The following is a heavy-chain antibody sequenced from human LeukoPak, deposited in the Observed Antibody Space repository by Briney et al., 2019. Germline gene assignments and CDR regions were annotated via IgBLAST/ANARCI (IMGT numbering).Heavy chain of an antibody. CDR1: GFTFSSYS. V-gene: IGHV3-21*01. CDR2: ISSSSSYT. CDR3: ARDGAYDILTGMDV. D-gene: IGHD3-9*01. Sequence: GGSLRLSCAASGFTFSSYSMNWVRQAPGKGLEWVSSISSSSSYTYYADSVKGRITISRDNAKNSLYLQMNSLRAEDTAVYYCARDGAYDILTGMDVWGKGTTVTVSS. J-gene: IGHJ6*04.